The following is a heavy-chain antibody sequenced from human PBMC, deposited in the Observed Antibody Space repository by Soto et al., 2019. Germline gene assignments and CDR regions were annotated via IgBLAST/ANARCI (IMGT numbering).Heavy chain of an antibody. Sequence: QVQLVESGGGVVQPGRSLRLSCAASGFTFSSYGMHWVRQAPGKGLEWVAVIWYDGSNTYYADSVKGRFTISRDSSKNTLYLQMNSLRAEDTAVHYCAREATQSDFGYDYWGQGTLVTVSS. V-gene: IGHV3-33*01. D-gene: IGHD3-22*01. CDR3: AREATQSDFGYDY. J-gene: IGHJ4*02. CDR2: IWYDGSNT. CDR1: GFTFSSYG.